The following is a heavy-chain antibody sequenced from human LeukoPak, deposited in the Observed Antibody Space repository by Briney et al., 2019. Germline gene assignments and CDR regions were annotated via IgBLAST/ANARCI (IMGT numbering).Heavy chain of an antibody. CDR1: GGTFSSYA. CDR2: IIPIFGTA. V-gene: IGHV1-69*05. J-gene: IGHJ4*02. CDR3: ARGGYFDSVSNSY. Sequence: GSSVKVSCKASGGTFSSYAISWARQAPGQGLEWMGRIIPIFGTANYAQKFQGRVTITTDESTSTAYMELSSLRSEDTAVYYCARGGYFDSVSNSYWGQGTLVTVSS. D-gene: IGHD3-9*01.